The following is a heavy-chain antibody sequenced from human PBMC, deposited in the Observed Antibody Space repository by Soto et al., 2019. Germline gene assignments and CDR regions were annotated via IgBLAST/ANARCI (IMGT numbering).Heavy chain of an antibody. CDR1: GFTFSRNA. CDR2: VYYRGRS. CDR3: VSQRTTVITQAYFDY. Sequence: PGGSLRLSCAASGFTFSRNAMSWIRQSPGKGLEWIGSVYYRGRSYSKSSVKSRITISVDTSKNQFSLNLNSVTASDTAIYYCVSQRTTVITQAYFDYWGPGALVTVSS. V-gene: IGHV4-39*01. J-gene: IGHJ4*02. D-gene: IGHD4-4*01.